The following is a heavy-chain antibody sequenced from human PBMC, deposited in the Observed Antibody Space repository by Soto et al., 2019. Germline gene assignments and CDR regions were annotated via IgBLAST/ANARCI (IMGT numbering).Heavy chain of an antibody. J-gene: IGHJ4*01. CDR1: GFTFSYYW. CDR2: INGDGSRT. V-gene: IGHV3-74*01. D-gene: IGHD4-17*01. CDR3: SRGSNGALDF. Sequence: GGSLRLSCAAPGFTFSYYWMHWVRQAPGKGLLWVSNINGDGSRTNYADSVKGRFTISRDNAESTLYLQMNSLRVEDTAVYYCSRGSNGALDFWGHGILVTVSS.